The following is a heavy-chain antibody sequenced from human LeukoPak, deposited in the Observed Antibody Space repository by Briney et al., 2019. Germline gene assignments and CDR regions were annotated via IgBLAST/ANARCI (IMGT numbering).Heavy chain of an antibody. CDR3: ARDHGGSGYYRYFDY. J-gene: IGHJ4*02. D-gene: IGHD3-22*01. V-gene: IGHV3-20*04. CDR1: GFTFDDYG. CDR2: INWNGGST. Sequence: GGSLRLSCAASGFTFDDYGMSWVRQAPGKGLEWVSGINWNGGSTGYADSVKSRFTISRDNAKNSLYLQMNSLRAEDTALYYCARDHGGSGYYRYFDYWGQGTLVTVSS.